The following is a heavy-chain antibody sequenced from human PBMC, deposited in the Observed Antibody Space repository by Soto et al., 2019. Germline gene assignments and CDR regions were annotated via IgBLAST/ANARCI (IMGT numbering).Heavy chain of an antibody. Sequence: LETLSLTCAVYGGTCRGYSWTWIRQPPGTGLEWIGEINHSGSTNFNPSLKSRVTISVDTSKNQFSLKLTSVTAADTAVYYCARDKITGLFDYWGEGTLVTVSS. CDR3: ARDKITGLFDY. J-gene: IGHJ4*02. CDR2: INHSGST. CDR1: GGTCRGYS. D-gene: IGHD2-8*02. V-gene: IGHV4-34*01.